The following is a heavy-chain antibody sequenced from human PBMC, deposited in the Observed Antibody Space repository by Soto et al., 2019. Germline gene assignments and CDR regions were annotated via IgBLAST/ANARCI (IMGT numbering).Heavy chain of an antibody. CDR2: IWYDGSNK. Sequence: GRALRLSCGASGLTCIRYVMHWVRQDTGKGLEWVAVIWYDGSNKYYADSVKGRFTISRDNSKNTLYLKMNSLRAEDTAVFHCARGGDHYYDSSGYLDDWGQGWLPSHQ. J-gene: IGHJ4*02. CDR1: GLTCIRYV. CDR3: ARGGDHYYDSSGYLDD. V-gene: IGHV3-33*01. D-gene: IGHD3-22*01.